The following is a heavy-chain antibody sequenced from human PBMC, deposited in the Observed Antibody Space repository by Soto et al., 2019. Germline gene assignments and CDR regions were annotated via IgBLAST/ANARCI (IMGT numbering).Heavy chain of an antibody. J-gene: IGHJ4*02. Sequence: ASVKVSCKASGYTFTSYAMHWVRQAPGQRLEWMGWINAGNGNTKYSQKFQGRVTITRDTSASTAYMQLSSLTSEDTAVYYCARDDSGFSGSHYIDYFNYWAQGALVPVSS. V-gene: IGHV1-3*01. D-gene: IGHD1-26*01. CDR1: GYTFTSYA. CDR3: ARDDSGFSGSHYIDYFNY. CDR2: INAGNGNT.